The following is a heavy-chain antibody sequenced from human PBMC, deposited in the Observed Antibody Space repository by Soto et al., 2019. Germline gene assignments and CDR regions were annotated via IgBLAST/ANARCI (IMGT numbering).Heavy chain of an antibody. J-gene: IGHJ4*02. CDR3: ATDVEDIAAAGTGNFGY. CDR1: GYTLTELS. CDR2: FDPEDGET. D-gene: IGHD6-13*01. Sequence: ASVKVSCKVSGYTLTELSMHWVRQAPGKGLEWMGGFDPEDGETIYAQKFQGRVTMTEETSTETAYMELSSLRSEDTAVYYCATDVEDIAAAGTGNFGYWGQPTLVTVSS. V-gene: IGHV1-24*01.